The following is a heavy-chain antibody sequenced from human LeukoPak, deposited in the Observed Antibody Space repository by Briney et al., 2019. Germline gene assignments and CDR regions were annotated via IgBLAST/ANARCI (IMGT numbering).Heavy chain of an antibody. CDR2: FDPEDGET. V-gene: IGHV1-24*01. Sequence: VASVKVSCKVSGYTLTELSMHWVRQAPGKGLEWMGGFDPEDGETIYAQKFQGRVTMTEDTSTDTAYMELSSLRSEDAAVYYCATGKGATVSGDYWGQGTLVTVSS. J-gene: IGHJ4*02. CDR3: ATGKGATVSGDY. CDR1: GYTLTELS. D-gene: IGHD1-14*01.